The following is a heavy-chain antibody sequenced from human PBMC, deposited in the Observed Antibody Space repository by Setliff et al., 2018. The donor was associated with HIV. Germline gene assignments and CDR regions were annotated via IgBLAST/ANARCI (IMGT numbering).Heavy chain of an antibody. Sequence: ASVKVSCKASGYTFIDYYMHWVRQAPGQGLEWMGWINPNSGGTNYAQKFQGRVTMTRDTSISTAYMELSRLRSDDTAVYYCAREDVVVVAATYYYMDVWGKGTTVTVSS. D-gene: IGHD2-15*01. J-gene: IGHJ6*03. CDR2: INPNSGGT. CDR1: GYTFIDYY. CDR3: AREDVVVVAATYYYMDV. V-gene: IGHV1-2*02.